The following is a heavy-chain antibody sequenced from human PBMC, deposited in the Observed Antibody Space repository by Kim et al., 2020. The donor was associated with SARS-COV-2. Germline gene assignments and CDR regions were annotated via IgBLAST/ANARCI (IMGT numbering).Heavy chain of an antibody. J-gene: IGHJ4*02. CDR3: TRDRWFGELLFTSYYFDY. Sequence: GGSLRLSCIASGFTFGDYGMSWVRQAPGKGLEWVGFIRIKAYGGTTEYAASVKGRFTISRDDSKSIAYLQMNSLKTEDTAVYYCTRDRWFGELLFTSYYFDYWGQGTLVTVSS. D-gene: IGHD3-10*01. CDR2: IRIKAYGGTT. V-gene: IGHV3-49*04. CDR1: GFTFGDYG.